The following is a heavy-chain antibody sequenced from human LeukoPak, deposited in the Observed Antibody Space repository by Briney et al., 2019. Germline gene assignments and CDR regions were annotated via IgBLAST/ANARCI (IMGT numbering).Heavy chain of an antibody. CDR2: IYHSGST. V-gene: IGHV4-30-2*01. Sequence: SETLSLTCAVSGGSISSGGYSWSWIRQPPGKGLEWIGYIYHSGSTYYNPSLKSRVTISVDTSKNQFSLKLSSVTAADTAVYYCARHPGGYCSSTSCYTGGVFDIWGQGAMVTVSS. CDR1: GGSISSGGYS. CDR3: ARHPGGYCSSTSCYTGGVFDI. J-gene: IGHJ3*02. D-gene: IGHD2-2*02.